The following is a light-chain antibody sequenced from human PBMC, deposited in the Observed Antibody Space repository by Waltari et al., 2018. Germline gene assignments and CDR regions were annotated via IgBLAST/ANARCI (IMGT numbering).Light chain of an antibody. Sequence: QPVLTQPPSVSGAPGQRVTISCPGSRSHLGTGYDVHWYQHLPGTPPKLLIFGNNNRPSGVPHRFSGFRSGTSASLSITGLQIDDEAKYYCQSYDTSLRAWLFGGGTELTVL. CDR2: GNN. J-gene: IGLJ3*02. CDR1: RSHLGTGYD. V-gene: IGLV1-40*01. CDR3: QSYDTSLRAWL.